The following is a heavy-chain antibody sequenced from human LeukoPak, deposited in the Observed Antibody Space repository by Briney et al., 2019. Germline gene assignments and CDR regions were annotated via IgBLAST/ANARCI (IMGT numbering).Heavy chain of an antibody. D-gene: IGHD3-10*01. CDR1: GFYFSGYA. CDR3: ATTFRGVIITRLDY. J-gene: IGHJ4*02. Sequence: GALRLSCAASGFYFSGYAMHWVRRTPGKGLEWVAVISHDEKNKFYAESVKGRFTISGDNSKNTLFLEMNSLRPEDTAFYYCATTFRGVIITRLDYWGQGTLVTVSS. V-gene: IGHV3-30*04. CDR2: ISHDEKNK.